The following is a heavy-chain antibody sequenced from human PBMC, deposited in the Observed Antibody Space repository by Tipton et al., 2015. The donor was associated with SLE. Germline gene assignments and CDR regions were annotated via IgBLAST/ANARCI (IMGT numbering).Heavy chain of an antibody. CDR1: GGSISSSSYY. CDR3: ARHLDLYDSSGYYDH. V-gene: IGHV4-39*01. D-gene: IGHD3-22*01. Sequence: GLVKPSETLSLRCTVSGGSISSSSYYWGWIRQPPGKGLEWIGNIFYSGTTYYNPSLKSRATISVDTSKNQFSLEVNSVTAADTAVYYCARHLDLYDSSGYYDHWGQGTLVTASS. CDR2: IFYSGTT. J-gene: IGHJ4*02.